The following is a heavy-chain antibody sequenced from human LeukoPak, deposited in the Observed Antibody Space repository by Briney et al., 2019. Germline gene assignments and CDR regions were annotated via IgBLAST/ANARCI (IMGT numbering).Heavy chain of an antibody. J-gene: IGHJ4*02. CDR2: LHSSGST. V-gene: IGHV4-4*07. Sequence: PSETLSLTCTVSGGSISSYYWSWIRQPAGKGLEWIGRLHSSGSTNYSPSLKSRVTLSLSTSKNQFSLNLSSVTAADTAVYYCARKSLRQNYFDYWGQGILVTVSS. CDR1: GGSISSYY. D-gene: IGHD5/OR15-5a*01. CDR3: ARKSLRQNYFDY.